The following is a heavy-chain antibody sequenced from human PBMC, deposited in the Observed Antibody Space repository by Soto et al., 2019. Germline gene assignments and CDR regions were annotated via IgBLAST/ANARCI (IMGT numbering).Heavy chain of an antibody. CDR3: ARVRAYCRGDCYPDY. J-gene: IGHJ4*02. CDR2: IGTTGDT. D-gene: IGHD2-21*02. CDR1: GFTFSSYD. V-gene: IGHV3-13*01. Sequence: PGGSLRLSCAASGFTFSSYDMHWVRQATGKGLEWVSAIGTTGDTYYPGSVKGRFTISREDAKNSLYLQMNSLRAGDTAVYYCARVRAYCRGDCYPDYWGQGTLVAVSS.